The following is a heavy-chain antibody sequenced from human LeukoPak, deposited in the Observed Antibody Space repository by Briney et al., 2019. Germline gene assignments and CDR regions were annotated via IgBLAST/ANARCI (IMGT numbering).Heavy chain of an antibody. V-gene: IGHV1-18*01. CDR3: ARDRSPYGSGSYSPY. J-gene: IGHJ4*02. Sequence: GASVKVSCKASGYTFTSYGISWLRQAPGQGLEWMGWISAYNGNTNYAQKLQGRVTMTTDTSTSTAYMELRSLRSDDTAVYYCARDRSPYGSGSYSPYWGQGTLVTVSS. D-gene: IGHD3-10*01. CDR1: GYTFTSYG. CDR2: ISAYNGNT.